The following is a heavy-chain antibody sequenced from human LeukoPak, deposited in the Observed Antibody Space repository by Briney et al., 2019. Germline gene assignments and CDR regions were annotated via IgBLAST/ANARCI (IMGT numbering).Heavy chain of an antibody. CDR2: ISGSSSDI. J-gene: IGHJ6*02. CDR3: ARGRQSITIFGVATEDGYYYGMDV. Sequence: GGSLRLSCVASGFSISTHTLNWLRQAPGKGLEWLSAISGSSSDIFYADSLKGRFTISRDNAKNSLYLQMNSLRAEDTAVYYCARGRQSITIFGVATEDGYYYGMDVWGQGTTVTVSS. CDR1: GFSISTHT. D-gene: IGHD3-3*01. V-gene: IGHV3-21*01.